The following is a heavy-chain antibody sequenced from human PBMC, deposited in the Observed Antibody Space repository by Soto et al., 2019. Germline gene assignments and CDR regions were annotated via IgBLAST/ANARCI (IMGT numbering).Heavy chain of an antibody. Sequence: ASVKVSCKASGYTFTSYGISWVRQAPGQGLEWMGWISAYNGSTNYAQKLQGRVTMTTGTSTSTAYMELRSLRSDDTAVYYCARGLYYYDSSGYYFDYWGQGTLVTVSS. D-gene: IGHD3-22*01. V-gene: IGHV1-18*01. CDR1: GYTFTSYG. CDR3: ARGLYYYDSSGYYFDY. CDR2: ISAYNGST. J-gene: IGHJ4*02.